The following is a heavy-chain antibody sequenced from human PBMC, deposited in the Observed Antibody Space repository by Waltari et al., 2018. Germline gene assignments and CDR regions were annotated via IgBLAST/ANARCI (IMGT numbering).Heavy chain of an antibody. Sequence: VQLQESGPGLGKPSETVSLTCAGSGAAIRGYHWTWIRQPPGGGLEWIGHISYSGDTAYGPSLSSRVTISVDTSKNHFSLKLTSVTAADTAVYYCARSTVFGVVTDTFAIWSQGTMVTVSS. D-gene: IGHD3-3*01. V-gene: IGHV4-59*01. J-gene: IGHJ3*02. CDR2: ISYSGDT. CDR3: ARSTVFGVVTDTFAI. CDR1: GAAIRGYH.